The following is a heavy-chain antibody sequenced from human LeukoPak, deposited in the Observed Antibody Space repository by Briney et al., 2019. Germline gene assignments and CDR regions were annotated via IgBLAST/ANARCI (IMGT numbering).Heavy chain of an antibody. J-gene: IGHJ4*02. V-gene: IGHV3-7*01. CDR3: AIIPRAAAGPSARSPFHY. D-gene: IGHD6-13*01. Sequence: GGSLRLSCEVSGFTFSSYWMNWVRQAPGKGLEWVANIKQDGSDKYYVDPVKGRFTISRDNAKNSLYLQMNSLRAEDTAVYYCAIIPRAAAGPSARSPFHYWGQGTLVTVSS. CDR2: IKQDGSDK. CDR1: GFTFSSYW.